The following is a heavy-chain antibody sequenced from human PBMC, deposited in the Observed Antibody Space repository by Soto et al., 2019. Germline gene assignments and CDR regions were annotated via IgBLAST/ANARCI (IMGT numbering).Heavy chain of an antibody. D-gene: IGHD1-26*01. CDR1: GFTFSSYG. V-gene: IGHV3-30*18. CDR2: ISYDGSNK. J-gene: IGHJ4*02. CDR3: AKVVAGVGAIDY. Sequence: QVQLVESGGGVVQPGRSLRLSCAASGFTFSSYGMHWVRQAPGKGLEWVAVISYDGSNKYYADSVKGRFTISRDNSKNTLYLQMNSLRAEDTAVYYCAKVVAGVGAIDYWGQGTLVTVSS.